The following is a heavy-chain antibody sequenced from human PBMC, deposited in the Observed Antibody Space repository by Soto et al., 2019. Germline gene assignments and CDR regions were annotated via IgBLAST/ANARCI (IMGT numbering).Heavy chain of an antibody. V-gene: IGHV4-59*12. CDR3: ARLGITGTLYRYYQFGIDV. D-gene: IGHD1-20*01. CDR2: IYYSGST. CDR1: GGSISSYY. Sequence: SETLSLTCTVSGGSISSYYWSWIRQPPGKGLEWIGYIYYSGSTNYNPSLKSRVTISVDTSKNQFSLKASDTAMYYCARLGITGTLYRYYQFGIDVWGQGTTVTVSS. J-gene: IGHJ6*02.